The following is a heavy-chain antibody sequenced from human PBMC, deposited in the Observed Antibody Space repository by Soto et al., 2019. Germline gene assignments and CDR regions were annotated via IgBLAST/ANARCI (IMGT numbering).Heavy chain of an antibody. CDR1: GGSISSSNYY. Sequence: PSETLSLTCTVSGGSISSSNYYWGWIRQPPGKGLEWIGSVYYSGSTYYNPSLKSRVTISVDTSKNQFSLKLSSVTAADTAVYYCARGSAGDIPDEDGATARDSYDYWSQGTLVTVSS. CDR3: ARGSAGDIPDEDGATARDSYDY. J-gene: IGHJ4*02. CDR2: VYYSGST. D-gene: IGHD6-13*01. V-gene: IGHV4-39*07.